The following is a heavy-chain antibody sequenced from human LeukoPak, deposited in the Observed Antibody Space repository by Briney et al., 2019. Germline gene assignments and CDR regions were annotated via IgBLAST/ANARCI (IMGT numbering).Heavy chain of an antibody. V-gene: IGHV3-33*01. Sequence: GGSLRLSCAASGFTFSSYWMSWVRQAPGKGLEWVAVIWFDGGTKYYADSVKGRFTISRDNSKNTLYFQMNSLRADDTAVYYCARAYCSGGSCYWGPFDYWGQGTLVTVSS. CDR2: IWFDGGTK. CDR3: ARAYCSGGSCYWGPFDY. D-gene: IGHD2-15*01. J-gene: IGHJ4*02. CDR1: GFTFSSYW.